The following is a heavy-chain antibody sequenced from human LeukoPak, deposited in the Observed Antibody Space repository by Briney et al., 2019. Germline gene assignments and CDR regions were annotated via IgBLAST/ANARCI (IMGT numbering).Heavy chain of an antibody. V-gene: IGHV1-18*01. D-gene: IGHD2-21*02. CDR2: ISAYNGNT. CDR1: GYTFRSYG. J-gene: IGHJ4*02. CDR3: AREALCGGDCYRHLDY. Sequence: ASVKVSCKASGYTFRSYGFSWVRQAPGQGLEWMGWISAYNGNTNYAQKLQGRVSMTTDTSTSTAYMELRSLRSDDTAVYYCAREALCGGDCYRHLDYWGQGTLVTVSS.